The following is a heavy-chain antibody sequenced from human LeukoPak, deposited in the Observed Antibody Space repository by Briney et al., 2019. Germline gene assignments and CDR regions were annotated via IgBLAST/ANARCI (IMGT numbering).Heavy chain of an antibody. CDR2: IFGTA. CDR3: ASSVDTAMVTFGYYFDY. V-gene: IGHV1-69*01. J-gene: IGHJ4*02. Sequence: IFGTANYAQKFQGRVTITADESTSTACMELSSLRSEDTAVYYCASSVDTAMVTFGYYFDYWGQGTLVTVSS. D-gene: IGHD5-18*01.